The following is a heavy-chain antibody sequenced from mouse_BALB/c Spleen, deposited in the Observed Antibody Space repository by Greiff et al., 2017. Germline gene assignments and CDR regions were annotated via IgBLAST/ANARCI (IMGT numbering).Heavy chain of an antibody. Sequence: EVQLQQSGAELVRSGASVKLSCTASGFNIKDYYMHWVKQRPEQGLEWIGWIDPENGDTEYAPKFQGKATMTADTSSNTAYLQLSSLTSEDTAVYYCNADYDEAMDYWGQGTSVTVSS. J-gene: IGHJ4*01. CDR3: NADYDEAMDY. CDR2: IDPENGDT. D-gene: IGHD2-4*01. V-gene: IGHV14-4*02. CDR1: GFNIKDYY.